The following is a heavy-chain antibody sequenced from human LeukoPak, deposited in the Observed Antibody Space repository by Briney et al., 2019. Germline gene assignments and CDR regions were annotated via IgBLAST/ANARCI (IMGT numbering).Heavy chain of an antibody. Sequence: SETLSLTCAVSGGPISSGGYSWSWIRQPPGKGLEWIGYIYHSGSTYYNPSLKSRVTISVDRSKNQFSLKLSSVTAADTAVYYCARVNYKAAAGVNWFDPWGQGTLVTVSS. CDR1: GGPISSGGYS. J-gene: IGHJ5*02. V-gene: IGHV4-30-2*01. CDR3: ARVNYKAAAGVNWFDP. D-gene: IGHD6-13*01. CDR2: IYHSGST.